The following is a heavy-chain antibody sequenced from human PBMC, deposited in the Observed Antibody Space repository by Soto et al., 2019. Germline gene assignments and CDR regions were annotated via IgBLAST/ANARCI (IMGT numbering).Heavy chain of an antibody. Sequence: EVQLVESGGGLVQPGWSLRLSCAASGFTFSSYWMHWVRQAPGKGLVWVSRINSDGSSTSYADSVKGRFTISRDNAKNTLYLQMNSLRAEDTAVYYCARGGGYYDSSAKYYFDYWGQGTLVTVSS. CDR3: ARGGGYYDSSAKYYFDY. J-gene: IGHJ4*02. D-gene: IGHD3-22*01. V-gene: IGHV3-74*01. CDR1: GFTFSSYW. CDR2: INSDGSST.